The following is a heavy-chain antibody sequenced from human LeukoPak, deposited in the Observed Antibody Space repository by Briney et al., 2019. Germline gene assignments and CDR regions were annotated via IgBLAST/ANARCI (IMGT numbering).Heavy chain of an antibody. D-gene: IGHD2-21*01. CDR2: ISGSGGST. Sequence: GGSLRLSCAASGFTFSSYAMSWVRQAPGKGLEWVSGISGSGGSTYYADSVKGRFTISSDNSKNTLYLQMNSLRAEDTAVYYCAKDFEAYCGGDCYLDYWGQGTLVTVSS. J-gene: IGHJ4*02. CDR1: GFTFSSYA. V-gene: IGHV3-23*01. CDR3: AKDFEAYCGGDCYLDY.